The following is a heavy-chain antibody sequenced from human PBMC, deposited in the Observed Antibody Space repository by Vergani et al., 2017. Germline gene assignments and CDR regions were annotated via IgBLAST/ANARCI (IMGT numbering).Heavy chain of an antibody. J-gene: IGHJ5*02. V-gene: IGHV4-39*01. CDR1: GTSISGSSDY. Sequence: QLQLQESGPGLLKPSETLSLTCSVSGTSISGSSDYWGWIRQPPGKGLEWIGSIFYTGTSYYNPSLESRATNSVDTSKNQFSLKLKSVTAADTAVYYCARGGVPAAISSAWFDPWGQGTLVTVSS. D-gene: IGHD2-2*02. CDR2: IFYTGTS. CDR3: ARGGVPAAISSAWFDP.